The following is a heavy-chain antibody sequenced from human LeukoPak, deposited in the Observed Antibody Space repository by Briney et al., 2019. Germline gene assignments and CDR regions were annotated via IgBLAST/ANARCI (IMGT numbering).Heavy chain of an antibody. Sequence: SVKVSCKASGGTFSSYAISWVRQAPGQGLEWMGRIIPIFGTANYAQKFQGRVTITTDESTSTAYMELSSLRSEDTAVYYCARDIVSSGRLNWFDPWGQGTLVTVSS. CDR3: ARDIVSSGRLNWFDP. D-gene: IGHD6-19*01. CDR1: GGTFSSYA. V-gene: IGHV1-69*05. CDR2: IIPIFGTA. J-gene: IGHJ5*02.